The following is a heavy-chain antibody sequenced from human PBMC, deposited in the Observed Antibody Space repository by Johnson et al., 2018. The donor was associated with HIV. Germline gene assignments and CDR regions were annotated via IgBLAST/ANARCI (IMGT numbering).Heavy chain of an antibody. CDR2: SRNRANGYTT. CDR1: GFTFSREN. Sequence: VQPVESGGGVVQPGMSLRLSYADSGFTFSRENMDWARQAPGKGLEWVGRSRNRANGYTTEYAASVKGRFTISRDDSKNSLYLRMNSLNTEDTAVYYCASGLAAARGAFDIWGQGTMVTVSS. V-gene: IGHV3-72*01. J-gene: IGHJ3*02. D-gene: IGHD6-13*01. CDR3: ASGLAAARGAFDI.